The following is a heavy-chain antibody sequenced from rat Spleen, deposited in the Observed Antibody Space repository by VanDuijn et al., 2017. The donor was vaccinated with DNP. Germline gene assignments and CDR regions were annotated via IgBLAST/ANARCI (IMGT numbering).Heavy chain of an antibody. CDR2: IGSDGYAP. V-gene: IGHV5-20*01. CDR3: AGHSRTTGITEYFDY. D-gene: IGHD1-9*01. CDR1: GFTFSDYY. J-gene: IGHJ2*01. Sequence: EVQLVESGGGFVQPGRSLKLSCAASGFTFSDYYMAWVRQAPTKGLEWVAYIGSDGYAPYYGDSVKGRFAISRDNAKSSLYLQMDSLMSEDTATYYCAGHSRTTGITEYFDYWGQGVMVTVSS.